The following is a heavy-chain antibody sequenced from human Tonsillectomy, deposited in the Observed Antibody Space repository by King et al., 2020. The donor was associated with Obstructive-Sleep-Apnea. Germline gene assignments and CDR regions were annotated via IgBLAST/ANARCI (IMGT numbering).Heavy chain of an antibody. J-gene: IGHJ5*02. D-gene: IGHD2-2*01. Sequence: VQLVESGGGVVQPGRSLRLSCAASGFTFSSYGMHWVRQAPGKGLEWVAVIWYDGSNKYYADSVKGRFTISRDNSKNTLYLQMNSLRAEDTAVYYCARGYSSSTSCYNWFDPWGQGTLVTVSS. V-gene: IGHV3-33*01. CDR3: ARGYSSSTSCYNWFDP. CDR1: GFTFSSYG. CDR2: IWYDGSNK.